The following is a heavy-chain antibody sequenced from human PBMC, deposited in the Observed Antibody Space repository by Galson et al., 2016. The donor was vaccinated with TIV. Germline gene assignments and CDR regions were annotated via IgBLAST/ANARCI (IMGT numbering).Heavy chain of an antibody. D-gene: IGHD2-8*02. CDR3: AKYIHGCAYWARPSMIDY. V-gene: IGHV3-23*05. Sequence: SLRLSCAASGFTFSNYAMNWVRQAPGKGLEWVSIIYRSSGGTEYADSAKGRFTMSRDDSKSTLYLQMHSLSGEDTAVYYCAKYIHGCAYWARPSMIDYWGRGTLVTVSS. CDR2: IYRSSGGT. J-gene: IGHJ4*01. CDR1: GFTFSNYA.